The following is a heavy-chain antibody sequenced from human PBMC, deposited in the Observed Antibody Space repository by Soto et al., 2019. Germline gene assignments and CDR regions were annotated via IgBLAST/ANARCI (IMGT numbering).Heavy chain of an antibody. D-gene: IGHD3-10*01. J-gene: IGHJ4*02. V-gene: IGHV4-31*03. CDR3: SIDAPLRFGEMSL. CDR1: GGSISRDSFY. CDR2: IYSNGCT. Sequence: SETLSLTCTVSGGSISRDSFYWSCIRQHPGEGLEWIGYIYSNGCTYYNPSLESRVTISLDTSKNQFSLKLTSVTAADTAVYYFSIDAPLRFGEMSLRGQGILVTVFS.